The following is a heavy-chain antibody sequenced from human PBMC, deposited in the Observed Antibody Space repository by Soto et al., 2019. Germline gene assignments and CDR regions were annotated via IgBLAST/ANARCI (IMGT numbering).Heavy chain of an antibody. Sequence: QVQLQESGPGLVKPSETLSLTCSVSSGSVSSGTYYWRWIRQPPGRGLEWIGHIYSSGSTNYYPSLKRRVTISVDTSKNQFALILRSVTAADTAMYYGARDSEAAGEQYWGQGTLVTVSS. D-gene: IGHD6-19*01. J-gene: IGHJ1*01. CDR3: ARDSEAAGEQY. CDR2: IYSSGST. CDR1: SGSVSSGTYY. V-gene: IGHV4-61*01.